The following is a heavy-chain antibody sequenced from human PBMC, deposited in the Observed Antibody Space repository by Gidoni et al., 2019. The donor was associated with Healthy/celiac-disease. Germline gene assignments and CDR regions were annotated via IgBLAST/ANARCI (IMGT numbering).Heavy chain of an antibody. V-gene: IGHV1-69*01. J-gene: IGHJ5*02. Sequence: QVQLVQSGAEVKKPGSSVKVSCKASGGTFSSYAISWVRQAPGQGLEWMGGITPIFGTANYAQKFQGRVTITADESTSTAYMELSSLRSEDTAVYYCAREVDYYGSGSYVNWFDPWGQGTLVTVSS. D-gene: IGHD3-10*01. CDR3: AREVDYYGSGSYVNWFDP. CDR1: GGTFSSYA. CDR2: ITPIFGTA.